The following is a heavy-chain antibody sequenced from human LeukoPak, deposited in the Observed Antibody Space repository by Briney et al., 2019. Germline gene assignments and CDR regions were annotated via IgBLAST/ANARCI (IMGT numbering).Heavy chain of an antibody. CDR3: AKDGGLWVSAHWGDS. J-gene: IGHJ4*02. D-gene: IGHD7-27*01. V-gene: IGHV3-23*01. CDR2: ITTGDGNT. Sequence: GGSLRLSCAASGFTFSSYTMTWVRQAPGKGLKRVSTITTGDGNTYYADSVKGRFTVSRDDSKNTLYPQMNSLRAEDTAVYYCAKDGGLWVSAHWGDSWGRGTLVTVSS. CDR1: GFTFSSYT.